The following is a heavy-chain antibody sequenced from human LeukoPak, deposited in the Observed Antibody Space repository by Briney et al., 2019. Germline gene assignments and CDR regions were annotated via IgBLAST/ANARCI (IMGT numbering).Heavy chain of an antibody. CDR1: GGTFSSYA. J-gene: IGHJ4*02. Sequence: ASVKVSCKASGGTFSSYAISWVRQAPGQGLEWMGGIISIFATANYAQKFQGRVTITADESTSTAYMELSSLRSEDTAVYYCARGPITTRSHFDYWGQGTLVTVSS. V-gene: IGHV1-69*13. D-gene: IGHD3-22*01. CDR2: IISIFATA. CDR3: ARGPITTRSHFDY.